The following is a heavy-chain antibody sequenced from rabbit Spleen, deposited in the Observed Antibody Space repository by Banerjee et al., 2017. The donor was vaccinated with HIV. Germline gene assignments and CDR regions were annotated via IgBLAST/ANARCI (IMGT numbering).Heavy chain of an antibody. J-gene: IGHJ4*01. V-gene: IGHV1S7*01. CDR2: IDPVFGSA. D-gene: IGHD2-1*01. Sequence: QLKESGGGLVQPGGSLKLSCKASGFDFTSYYMSWVRQAPGKGLEWIGYIDPVFGSAYYASWVNGRFSISRENTQNTVSLKLNSLTAADTATYFCVRDRADIGGDYGPYYFDFWGQGTLVTVS. CDR3: VRDRADIGGDYGPYYFDF. CDR1: GFDFTSYY.